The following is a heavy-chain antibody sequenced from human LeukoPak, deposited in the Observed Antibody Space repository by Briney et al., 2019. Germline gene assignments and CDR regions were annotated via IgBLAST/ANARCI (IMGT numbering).Heavy chain of an antibody. V-gene: IGHV3-23*01. CDR1: GFTFSNYW. D-gene: IGHD4-11*01. CDR3: AKERGMTTITGAFDI. J-gene: IGHJ3*02. Sequence: PGGSLRLSCAASGFTFSNYWMTWVRQAPGKGLEWVSTISGSGAGTYYADSVKGRFTISRDNSKNTLYLQMNSLRAEDTAVYYCAKERGMTTITGAFDIWGQGTMVTVSS. CDR2: ISGSGAGT.